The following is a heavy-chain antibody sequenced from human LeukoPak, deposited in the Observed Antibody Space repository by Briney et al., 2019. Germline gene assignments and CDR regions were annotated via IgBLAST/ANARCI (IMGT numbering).Heavy chain of an antibody. J-gene: IGHJ5*02. CDR1: GYTFTCYY. CDR2: INPNSGGT. D-gene: IGHD5-12*01. Sequence: SVTVRRKASGYTFTCYYIRWVRQAPGQGLEWMGWINPNSGGTNYAQKFEGRVTMTRDTSISTAYMELRRMRSEDTAVYYCARDFGWLRSGQPYWFDHWGQGTLVTVSS. V-gene: IGHV1-2*02. CDR3: ARDFGWLRSGQPYWFDH.